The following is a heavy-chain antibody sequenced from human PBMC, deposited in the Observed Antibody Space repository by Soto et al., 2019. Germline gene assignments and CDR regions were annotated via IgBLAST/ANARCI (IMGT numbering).Heavy chain of an antibody. CDR3: SRPTSFYYYHYAMDV. Sequence: QVQLVESGGGVVQPGGSLRLSCNSSGFTFSRYSIHWVRQAPGKGLEWVALISYDGDDKHYADSVKGRFTISRDNSENTLYLQMNSLRAEDTAVYFCSRPTSFYYYHYAMDVWGQGTTVTVSS. V-gene: IGHV3-30-3*01. CDR1: GFTFSRYS. J-gene: IGHJ6*02. CDR2: ISYDGDDK.